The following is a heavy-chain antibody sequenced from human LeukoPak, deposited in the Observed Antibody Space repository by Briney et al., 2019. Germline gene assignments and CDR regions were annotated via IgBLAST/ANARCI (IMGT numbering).Heavy chain of an antibody. CDR1: GFTFSSYA. J-gene: IGHJ3*02. Sequence: PGRSPRLSCAASGFTFSSYAMHWVRQAPGKGLEWVAVISYDGSNKYYADSVKGRFTISRDNSKNTLYLQMNSLRAEDTAVYYCARGHDAFDIWGQGTMVTVSS. CDR2: ISYDGSNK. V-gene: IGHV3-30-3*01. CDR3: ARGHDAFDI.